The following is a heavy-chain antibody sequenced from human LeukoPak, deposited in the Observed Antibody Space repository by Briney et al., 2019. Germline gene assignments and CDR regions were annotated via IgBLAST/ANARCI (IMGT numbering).Heavy chain of an antibody. D-gene: IGHD3-22*01. CDR2: IYYSGST. CDR3: ARDRWLSGWFDP. V-gene: IGHV4-59*01. CDR1: GGSISSYY. Sequence: PSETLSLTCTVSGGSISSYYWSWIRQPPGKGLEWIGYIYYSGSTNYNPSLKSRVTISVDTSKNQFSLKLSSVTAADTAVYYCARDRWLSGWFDPWGQGTLVTVSS. J-gene: IGHJ5*02.